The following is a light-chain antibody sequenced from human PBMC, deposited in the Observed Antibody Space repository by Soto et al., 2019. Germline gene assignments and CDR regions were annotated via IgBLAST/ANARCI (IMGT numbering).Light chain of an antibody. V-gene: IGKV1-39*01. CDR2: AAS. Sequence: DIQMTQSPSSLSASVGDRVTITCRASQSISSYLNWYQQKPGKAPKLLIYAASSLQSGVPSRFSSSGSGTEFALTISSLQPEDFAAYYCQQSYSTLITFGQGTRLEIK. J-gene: IGKJ5*01. CDR3: QQSYSTLIT. CDR1: QSISSY.